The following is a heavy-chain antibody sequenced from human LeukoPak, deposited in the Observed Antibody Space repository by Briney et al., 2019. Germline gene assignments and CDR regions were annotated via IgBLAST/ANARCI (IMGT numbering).Heavy chain of an antibody. V-gene: IGHV3-23*01. CDR2: ISGSGGST. CDR3: AKVGYDILTGHYSPFDY. D-gene: IGHD3-9*01. CDR1: GFTFSSYA. J-gene: IGHJ4*02. Sequence: GGSLRLSCAASGFTFSSYAMSWVRQAPGKGLEWVSAISGSGGSTYYADSVKGRFTISRDNSKNTLYLQINSLRAEDTAVYYCAKVGYDILTGHYSPFDYWGQGTLVTVSS.